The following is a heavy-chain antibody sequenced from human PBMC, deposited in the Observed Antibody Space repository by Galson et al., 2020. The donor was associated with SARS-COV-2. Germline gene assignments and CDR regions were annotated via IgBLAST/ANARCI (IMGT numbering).Heavy chain of an antibody. D-gene: IGHD3-16*01. CDR2: ISSTGTYI. J-gene: IGHJ6*03. Sequence: GGSLRLSCVGSAFTFSSYEMNWVRQAPGKGLEWVSFISSTGTYIHYADSVKGRFAISRDNAKNSLYLQMNSLRAEDTAVYYCARLGGLSAYYYYMDVWGKGTTVSISS. V-gene: IGHV3-48*03. CDR3: ARLGGLSAYYYYMDV. CDR1: AFTFSSYE.